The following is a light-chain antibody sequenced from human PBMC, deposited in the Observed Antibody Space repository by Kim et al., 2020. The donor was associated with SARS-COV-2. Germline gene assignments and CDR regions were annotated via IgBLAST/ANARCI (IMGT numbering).Light chain of an antibody. Sequence: ATVSGTGSSSNIGGGYDGYWDQQLPGTAPKLRIYGNSNRRAGVPDRFSGTKSGTSASLAITGRKAEDEADDDCQSYDSSLSVNWVFGGGTQLTVL. CDR3: QSYDSSLSVNWV. J-gene: IGLJ3*02. CDR2: GNS. CDR1: SSNIGGGYD. V-gene: IGLV1-40*01.